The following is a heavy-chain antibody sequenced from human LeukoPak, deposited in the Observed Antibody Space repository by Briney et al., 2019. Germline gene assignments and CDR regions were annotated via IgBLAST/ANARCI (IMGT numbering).Heavy chain of an antibody. CDR2: IYYSGST. J-gene: IGHJ3*02. CDR3: ARSAGEAFDI. Sequence: SETLSLTCTVAGGSISSYYWSWIRQPPGKGLEWIGYIYYSGSTNYNPPLKSRFTISVDTSKNQFSLKLSSVTAADTAVYYCARSAGEAFDIWGQGTMVTVSS. CDR1: GGSISSYY. V-gene: IGHV4-59*08.